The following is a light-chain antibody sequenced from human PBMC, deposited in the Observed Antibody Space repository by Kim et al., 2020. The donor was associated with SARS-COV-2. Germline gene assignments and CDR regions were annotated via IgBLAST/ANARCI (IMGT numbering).Light chain of an antibody. CDR3: QQYNNWPLT. CDR2: GAS. V-gene: IGKV3-15*01. Sequence: VYPGERATISGRAGQSVSSNLAWYQQKPGQAPRLLIYGASTRATGIPARFSGRGSGTEFTLTISSLQSEDFAVYYCQQYNNWPLTFGGGTKVDIK. CDR1: QSVSSN. J-gene: IGKJ4*01.